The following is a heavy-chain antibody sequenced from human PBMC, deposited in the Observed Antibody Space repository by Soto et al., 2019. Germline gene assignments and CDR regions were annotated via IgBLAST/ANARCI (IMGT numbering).Heavy chain of an antibody. J-gene: IGHJ4*02. D-gene: IGHD6-19*01. CDR3: ARGGIRGSGWYGKDY. V-gene: IGHV4-4*02. Sequence: QVQLQESGPGLVKPSGTLSLTCAVSGGSISSSNWWSWVRQPPGKGLEWIGEIYHSGSTNYNPSRKRRVTISVDKSKNQFSRKLSSVTAADTAVYDWARGGIRGSGWYGKDYWGQGTLVTVSS. CDR1: GGSISSSNW. CDR2: IYHSGST.